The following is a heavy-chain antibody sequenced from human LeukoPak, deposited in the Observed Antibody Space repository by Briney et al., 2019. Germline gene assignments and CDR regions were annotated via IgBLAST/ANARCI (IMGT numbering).Heavy chain of an antibody. CDR3: AKIVAAAGFDY. V-gene: IGHV3-30*18. D-gene: IGHD6-13*01. CDR2: ISYDGSNK. Sequence: PGGSLRLSCAASGFTFSSYSMHWVRQAPGKGLEWVAVISYDGSNKYYADSVKGRFTISRDNSKNTLYLQMNSLRADDTAVYYCAKIVAAAGFDYWVQGTLVTVSS. J-gene: IGHJ4*02. CDR1: GFTFSSYS.